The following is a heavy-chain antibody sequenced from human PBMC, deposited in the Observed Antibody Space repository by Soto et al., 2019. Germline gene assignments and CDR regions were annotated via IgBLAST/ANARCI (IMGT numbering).Heavy chain of an antibody. D-gene: IGHD3-22*01. V-gene: IGHV2-5*02. CDR3: AHYERYYYDNSGYYPVV. Sequence: QITLKESGPTLVKPTQTLTLTCTFSGFSLSTSGVGVGWIRQPPGKALEWLALIYWDDTKRYSPSLRSRLTITKDTSKNQVVLTMTNMDPVDTATYYCAHYERYYYDNSGYYPVVWGQGTLVTVSS. J-gene: IGHJ4*02. CDR1: GFSLSTSGVG. CDR2: IYWDDTK.